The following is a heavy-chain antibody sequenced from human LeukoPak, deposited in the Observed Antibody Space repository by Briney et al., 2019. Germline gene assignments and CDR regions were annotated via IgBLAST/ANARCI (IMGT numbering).Heavy chain of an antibody. Sequence: GASVKVSCKASGYTFTSYYMHWVRQAPGQGLEWMGIINPSGGSTSYAQKFQGRVTITRNTSISTAYMELSSLRSEDTAVYYCARGIDTYCSGGSCYYRAFDIWGQGTMVTVSS. CDR3: ARGIDTYCSGGSCYYRAFDI. CDR2: INPSGGST. V-gene: IGHV1-46*01. CDR1: GYTFTSYY. D-gene: IGHD2-15*01. J-gene: IGHJ3*02.